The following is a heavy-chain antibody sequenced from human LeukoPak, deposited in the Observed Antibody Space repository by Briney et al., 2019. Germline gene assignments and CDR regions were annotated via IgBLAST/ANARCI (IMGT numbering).Heavy chain of an antibody. J-gene: IGHJ1*01. CDR1: GFTFSSYW. CDR3: AREKRYSSSWRYFQH. D-gene: IGHD6-13*01. V-gene: IGHV3-7*01. CDR2: IKQDGSEK. Sequence: GGSLRLSCAASGFTFSSYWMSWVRQAPGKGLEWVANIKQDGSEKYYVDSVKGRFTISRDNAKNSLYLQMNSLRAEDTAVYYCAREKRYSSSWRYFQHWGQGTLVTVSS.